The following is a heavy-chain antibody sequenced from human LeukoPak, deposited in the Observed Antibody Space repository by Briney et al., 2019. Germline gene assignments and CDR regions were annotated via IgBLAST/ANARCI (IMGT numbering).Heavy chain of an antibody. J-gene: IGHJ3*02. CDR1: GYTFTSYA. D-gene: IGHD1-26*01. Sequence: GASVKVSCKASGYTFTSYAMHWVRQAPGQRLEWMGWMNPNSGNTGYAQKFQGRVTITRNTSISTAYMELSSLRSEDTAVYYCARGGYRGSYYDAFDIWGQGTMVTVSS. V-gene: IGHV1-8*03. CDR3: ARGGYRGSYYDAFDI. CDR2: MNPNSGNT.